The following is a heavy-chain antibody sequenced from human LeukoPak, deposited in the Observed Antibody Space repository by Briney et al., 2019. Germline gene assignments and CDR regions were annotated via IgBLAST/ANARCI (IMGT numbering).Heavy chain of an antibody. Sequence: GGSLRLSCAASGFTFSNSWMHWVCQAPEKGLEWVADIKCDGSEKCYVDSEKGRLTISRDNAKNSLYLQVNSLRAEDMTVYYCVRGVGSSTSCYVRAFDIWGQGTMVTVSS. V-gene: IGHV3-52*01. D-gene: IGHD2-2*01. CDR2: IKCDGSEK. CDR3: VRGVGSSTSCYVRAFDI. CDR1: GFTFSNSW. J-gene: IGHJ3*02.